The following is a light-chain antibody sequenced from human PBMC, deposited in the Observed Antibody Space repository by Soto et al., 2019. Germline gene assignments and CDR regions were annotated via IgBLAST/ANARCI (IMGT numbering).Light chain of an antibody. J-gene: IGKJ4*01. V-gene: IGKV3-15*01. CDR2: RAS. CDR1: QSVVSD. Sequence: EVVMTQSPATLSVSPGERATLSCRASQSVVSDVAWYQHKPGQAPRLLIYRASTRATGVPARCSGSGSGTEFTLNITSLQSEDFAIYYCQQYNRWPPLTFGGGTKVEI. CDR3: QQYNRWPPLT.